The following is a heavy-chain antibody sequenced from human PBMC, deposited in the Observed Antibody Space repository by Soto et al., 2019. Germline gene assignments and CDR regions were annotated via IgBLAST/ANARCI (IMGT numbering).Heavy chain of an antibody. J-gene: IGHJ6*04. CDR3: ARAYGGFDNGLDV. CDR1: GDSIRSYY. D-gene: IGHD5-12*01. V-gene: IGHV4-59*01. CDR2: IYYSGST. Sequence: SETLSLTCTVSGDSIRSYYWTWIRQPPGKGLELIGYIYYSGSTRYNPSLKSRVTISVDMSKNQFSLKLSSVIAADTAVYYCARAYGGFDNGLDVWGEGTAVTVSS.